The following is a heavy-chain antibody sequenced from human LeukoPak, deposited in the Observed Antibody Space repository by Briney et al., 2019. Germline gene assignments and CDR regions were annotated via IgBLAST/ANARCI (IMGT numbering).Heavy chain of an antibody. CDR2: INHSGSI. J-gene: IGHJ5*02. Sequence: SETLSLTCAVYGGSLSDNYWSWIRQSPGKGLEWIGEINHSGSINSNRSLKSRITISVDTSKNQFSLRLSSVTAADTAVYYCARGADSSSWFWFDAWGQGTLVTVSS. V-gene: IGHV4-34*01. D-gene: IGHD6-13*01. CDR3: ARGADSSSWFWFDA. CDR1: GGSLSDNY.